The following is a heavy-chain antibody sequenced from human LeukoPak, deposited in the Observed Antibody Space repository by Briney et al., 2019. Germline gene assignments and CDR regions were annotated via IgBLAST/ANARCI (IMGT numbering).Heavy chain of an antibody. CDR2: IYSSGST. CDR1: GGSISSGSYY. Sequence: PSETLSLTCTVSGGSISSGSYYWSWIRQPAGKGLEWIGRIYSSGSTNYNPSLKSRVTISLDTSKNQFSLKLSSVTAADAAVYYCARWSLQDGTDYWGQGTLVTVSS. D-gene: IGHD5-24*01. V-gene: IGHV4-61*02. J-gene: IGHJ4*02. CDR3: ARWSLQDGTDY.